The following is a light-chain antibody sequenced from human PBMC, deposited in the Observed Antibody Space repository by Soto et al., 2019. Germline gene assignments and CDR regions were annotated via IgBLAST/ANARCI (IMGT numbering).Light chain of an antibody. CDR1: ATDVGASTY. J-gene: IGLJ2*01. V-gene: IGLV2-14*01. Sequence: QSALTQPASVSGSPRQSITISCTGTATDVGASTYVSWYQQHPGRAPKLIIYAVTDRPSGVADRFSGSKAGDTAYLTISGLQAEYEAHYYCSTFTSNTTLLFGGETKLTVL. CDR3: STFTSNTTLL. CDR2: AVT.